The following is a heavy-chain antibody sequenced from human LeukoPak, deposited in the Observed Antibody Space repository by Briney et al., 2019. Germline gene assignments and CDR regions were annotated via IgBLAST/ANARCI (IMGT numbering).Heavy chain of an antibody. CDR1: GFTFSSYS. CDR2: ISSSSSYI. D-gene: IGHD3-22*01. V-gene: IGHV3-21*01. J-gene: IGHJ4*02. CDR3: ANSAYDSSGYMGY. Sequence: GGSLRLSCAVSGFTFSSYSMNWVRQAPGKGLEWVSSISSSSSYIYYADSVKGRFTISRDNAKNSLYLQMNSLRAEDTAVYYCANSAYDSSGYMGYWGQGTLVTVSS.